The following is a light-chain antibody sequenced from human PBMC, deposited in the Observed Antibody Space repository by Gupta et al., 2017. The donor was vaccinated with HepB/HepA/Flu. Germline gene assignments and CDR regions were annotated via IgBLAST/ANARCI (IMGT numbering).Light chain of an antibody. CDR2: DAS. CDR1: QGISRY. CDR3: QHRDSTPFT. J-gene: IGKJ5*01. V-gene: IGKV1-39*01. Sequence: DIHMTQSPSSLSASVTDRVTITVRASQGISRYLDWYQKKPGQAPKLLIYDASRWESGVPSRFSGSGSGTDFTLTISRLQPEDFANYYCQHRDSTPFTFGQGTLLESK.